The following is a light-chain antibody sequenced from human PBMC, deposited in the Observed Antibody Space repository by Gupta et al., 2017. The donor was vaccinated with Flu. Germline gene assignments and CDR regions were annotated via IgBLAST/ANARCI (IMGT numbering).Light chain of an antibody. V-gene: IGKV1-39*01. CDR2: AAS. Sequence: DIQMTQSPSSLPASVGDRATITCRSSQSISSYLNWYQQKPGKAPKLLIYAASSLQTGVPPRFSGSGSGTDFTLTIISLLPDDFATDYCRQSYSAPPTFGQGTKLEIK. CDR3: RQSYSAPPT. CDR1: QSISSY. J-gene: IGKJ2*01.